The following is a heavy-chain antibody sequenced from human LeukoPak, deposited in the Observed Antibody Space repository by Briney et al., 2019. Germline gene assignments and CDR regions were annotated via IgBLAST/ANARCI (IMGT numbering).Heavy chain of an antibody. CDR3: ARDSYQDYYGRFDP. V-gene: IGHV3-33*01. Sequence: GGSLRLSCAASGFSFSNHGMHWVRQAPGKRLEWVAVIWDDGNNKRYANSVNGRFTISRDNSENTLYLQMNGLTSEDTAMYYCARDSYQDYYGRFDPWGQGTLVIVSS. CDR2: IWDDGNNK. J-gene: IGHJ5*02. D-gene: IGHD3-10*01. CDR1: GFSFSNHG.